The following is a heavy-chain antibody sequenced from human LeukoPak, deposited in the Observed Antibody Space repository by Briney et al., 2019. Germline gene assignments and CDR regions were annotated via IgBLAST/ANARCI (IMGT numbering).Heavy chain of an antibody. CDR1: GFTFSSYG. CDR3: ARDLPHNCGGDCPWVY. J-gene: IGHJ4*02. D-gene: IGHD2-21*02. Sequence: GGSLRLSCAAPGFTFSSYGMHWVRQAPGKGLEWVAVIWYDGSNKYYADSVKGRFTISRDNSKNTLYLQMNSLRAEDTAVYYCARDLPHNCGGDCPWVYWGQGTLATVSS. CDR2: IWYDGSNK. V-gene: IGHV3-33*01.